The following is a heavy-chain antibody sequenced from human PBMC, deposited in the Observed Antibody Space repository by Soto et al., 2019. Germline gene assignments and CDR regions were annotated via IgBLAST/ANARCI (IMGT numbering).Heavy chain of an antibody. CDR2: IYPGDSDT. D-gene: IGHD2-2*02. CDR3: ARRVGYCSSTSCYTGWFDP. V-gene: IGHV5-51*01. J-gene: IGHJ5*02. CDR1: GYSFTSYW. Sequence: GESLKISCKGSGYSFTSYWIGWVRQMPGKGLEWMGIIYPGDSDTRYSPSFQGQVTISADKSISTAYLQWSSLKASDTAMYYCARRVGYCSSTSCYTGWFDPWGQGTLVTVSS.